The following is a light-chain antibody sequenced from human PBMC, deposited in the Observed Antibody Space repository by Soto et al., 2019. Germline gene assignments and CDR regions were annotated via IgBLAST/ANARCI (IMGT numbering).Light chain of an antibody. CDR3: TTWDDSLSGLYV. CDR1: SSNIGRNT. V-gene: IGLV1-44*01. Sequence: SVLTQPPSASGTPGQRVTTSCSGSSSNIGRNTVNWYQQLPGTAPKLLIYSNNQRPSGVPDRFSGSKSGTSASLAISGLQSEDEADYYCTTWDDSLSGLYVFGTGTKVTVL. J-gene: IGLJ1*01. CDR2: SNN.